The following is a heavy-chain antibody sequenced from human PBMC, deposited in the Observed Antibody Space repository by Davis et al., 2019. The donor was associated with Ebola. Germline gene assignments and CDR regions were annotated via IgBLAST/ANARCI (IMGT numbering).Heavy chain of an antibody. J-gene: IGHJ4*02. CDR3: SSPNFDY. CDR1: GFTFTSAW. CDR2: IKRKISGGTI. V-gene: IGHV3-15*01. Sequence: GESLKISCAASGFTFTSAWMSWVRQAPGKGLEWVGRIKRKISGGTINYAAPVKGRFTISRDNSKNTLYLQMNSLRAEDTAVYYCSSPNFDYWGQGTLVTVSS.